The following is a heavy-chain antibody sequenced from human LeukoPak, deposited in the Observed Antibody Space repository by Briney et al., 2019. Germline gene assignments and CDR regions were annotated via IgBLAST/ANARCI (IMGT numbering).Heavy chain of an antibody. V-gene: IGHV3-30*18. CDR3: AKETPTGYYGSGSQPRNSDF. D-gene: IGHD3-10*01. CDR2: ISYDGSNK. Sequence: PGGSLRLSCAASGFTFSSYGMHWVRQAPGKGLEWVAVISYDGSNKYYADSVKGRFTISRDNSKNTLYLQMNSLRAEDTAVYYCAKETPTGYYGSGSQPRNSDFWGQGTLVTVSS. J-gene: IGHJ4*02. CDR1: GFTFSSYG.